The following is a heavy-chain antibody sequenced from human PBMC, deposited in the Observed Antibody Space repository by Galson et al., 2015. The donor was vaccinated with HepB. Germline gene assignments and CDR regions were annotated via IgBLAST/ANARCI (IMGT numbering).Heavy chain of an antibody. V-gene: IGHV3-69-1*01. CDR1: GFTFNDYP. J-gene: IGHJ4*02. CDR3: GRSRGASGYHYDY. Sequence: SLRLSCATSGFTFNDYPMIWVRQAPGKGLEWLSYINSYPTIIDADSVKGRFTISRDNARNTVFLQMNSLRVEDTAVYFCGRSRGASGYHYDYWGQGTLVAVSS. D-gene: IGHD3-22*01. CDR2: INSYPTI.